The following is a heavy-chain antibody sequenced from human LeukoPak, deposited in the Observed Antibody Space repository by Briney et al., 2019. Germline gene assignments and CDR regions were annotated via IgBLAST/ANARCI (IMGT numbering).Heavy chain of an antibody. V-gene: IGHV4-39*07. CDR1: GGSISSSGYY. CDR2: IYYSGIT. CDR3: ASTMVRGVLYYFDY. D-gene: IGHD3-10*01. Sequence: SETLSLTCSVSGGSISSSGYYWGWIRQSPGEGLEWIGNIYYSGITYYNPSLKSRVTISVDTSKNQFSVKLSSVTAADTAVYYRASTMVRGVLYYFDYWGQGTLVTVSS. J-gene: IGHJ4*02.